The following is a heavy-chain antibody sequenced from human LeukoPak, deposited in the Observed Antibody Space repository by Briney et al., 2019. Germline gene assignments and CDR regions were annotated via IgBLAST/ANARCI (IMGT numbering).Heavy chain of an antibody. CDR1: GFTFSSYA. CDR3: AKDASGTGTTLWMDV. J-gene: IGHJ6*02. D-gene: IGHD3-10*01. CDR2: ISGSVGST. Sequence: PGGSLRLSCAASGFTFSSYAMSWVRQAPGKGLEWVSGISGSVGSTYSVDSVQGRFTISRDNSKNTLYLQMKSLRAEDTAVYYCAKDASGTGTTLWMDVWGQGTTVTVSS. V-gene: IGHV3-23*01.